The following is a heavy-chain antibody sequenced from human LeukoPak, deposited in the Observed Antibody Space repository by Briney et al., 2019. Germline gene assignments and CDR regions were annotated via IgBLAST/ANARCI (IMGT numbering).Heavy chain of an antibody. V-gene: IGHV4-31*03. J-gene: IGHJ4*02. Sequence: SETLSLTCTVSGGSISSGGYYWSWIRQHPGKGLEWIGYIYYSGSTNYNPSLRSRVTISVDRSKNQFALKLTSVTAADTAVYYCARGQGSYGDYWSQGTLVIVSS. CDR2: IYYSGST. CDR3: ARGQGSYGDY. D-gene: IGHD5-18*01. CDR1: GGSISSGGYY.